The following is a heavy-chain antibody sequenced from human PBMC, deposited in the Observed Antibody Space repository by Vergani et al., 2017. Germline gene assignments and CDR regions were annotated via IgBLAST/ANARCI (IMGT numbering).Heavy chain of an antibody. CDR1: GFSFPVYA. CDR3: TKGSRGYTGYFFDY. D-gene: IGHD5-12*01. J-gene: IGHJ4*02. Sequence: EVQLLESGGGFVQPGGSLRLSCEASGFSFPVYAMSWVRQAPGKGLEWVSSVSGSSATPYYADSVKGRFIISRDNSKNTLHLQMNSLRADDTAVYYCTKGSRGYTGYFFDYWGQGTLATVSS. V-gene: IGHV3-23*01. CDR2: VSGSSATP.